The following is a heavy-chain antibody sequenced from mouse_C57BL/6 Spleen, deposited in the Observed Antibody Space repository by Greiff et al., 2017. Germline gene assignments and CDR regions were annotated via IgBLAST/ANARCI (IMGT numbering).Heavy chain of an antibody. CDR1: GYTFTSYW. CDR2: RHPNIGST. Sequence: QVQLQQPGAELVKPGASVKLSCKASGYTFTSYWMHWVKQRPGKGLEWLGMRHPNIGSTNYNETFKSKATLTVDNSASTAFMQLSSLTSDDSAVYYCARSNLYYGSSYDYWGQGTTLTVSS. V-gene: IGHV1-64*01. J-gene: IGHJ2*01. D-gene: IGHD1-1*01. CDR3: ARSNLYYGSSYDY.